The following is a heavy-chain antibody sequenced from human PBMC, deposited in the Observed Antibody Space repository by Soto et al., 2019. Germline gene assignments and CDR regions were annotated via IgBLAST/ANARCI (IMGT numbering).Heavy chain of an antibody. CDR3: ARGLMAYSSWFTFDP. D-gene: IGHD6-13*01. V-gene: IGHV4-34*01. CDR2: INHSGST. J-gene: IGHJ5*02. CDR1: GGSFSGYY. Sequence: TSETLSLTCAVYGGSFSGYYWSWIRQPPGKGLEWIGEINHSGSTNYNPSLKSRVTISVDTSKNQFSLKLSSVTAADTAVYYCARGLMAYSSWFTFDPWGQGTLVTVS.